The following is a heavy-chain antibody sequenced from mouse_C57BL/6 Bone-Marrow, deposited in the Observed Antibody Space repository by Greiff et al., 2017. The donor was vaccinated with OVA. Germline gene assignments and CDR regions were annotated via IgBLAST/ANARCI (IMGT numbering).Heavy chain of an antibody. CDR1: GFTFSSYA. CDR3: AVITTVVATGAMDY. Sequence: DVHLVESGGGLVKPGGSLKLSCAASGFTFSSYAMSWVRQTPEKRLEWVATISDGGSYTYYPDNVKGRFTISRDNAKNNLYLQMSHLKSEDTAMYYCAVITTVVATGAMDYWGQGTSVTVSS. D-gene: IGHD1-1*01. J-gene: IGHJ4*01. V-gene: IGHV5-4*01. CDR2: ISDGGSYT.